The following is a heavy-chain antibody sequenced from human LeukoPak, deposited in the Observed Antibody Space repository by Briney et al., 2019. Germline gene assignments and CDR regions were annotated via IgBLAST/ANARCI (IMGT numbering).Heavy chain of an antibody. CDR1: GSTFTGSY. D-gene: IGHD6-6*01. V-gene: IGHV1-2*06. CDR2: INPNSGGT. CDR3: ASGYSSSSGFDY. J-gene: IGHJ4*02. Sequence: ASVKVSCKASGSTFTGSYMDWVRQAPGQGLEWMGRINPNSGGTNYVQKFQGRVTMTRDTSITTAYMELSRLRSDDTAVYYCASGYSSSSGFDYWGQGTLVTVSS.